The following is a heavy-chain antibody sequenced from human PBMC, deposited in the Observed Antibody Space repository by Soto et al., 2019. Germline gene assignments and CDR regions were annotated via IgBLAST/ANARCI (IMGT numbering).Heavy chain of an antibody. CDR3: ARAYSRSSVWFDT. V-gene: IGHV4-59*01. Sequence: PSETLSLTCTVSGGSISSYYWSWIRQPPGKGLEWIGYIYYSGSTNYNPSLKSRVTISVDTSKNQFSLKLSSVTAADTAVYYCARAYSRSSVWFDTWGQGTMVNVS. CDR1: GGSISSYY. D-gene: IGHD6-6*01. CDR2: IYYSGST. J-gene: IGHJ5*02.